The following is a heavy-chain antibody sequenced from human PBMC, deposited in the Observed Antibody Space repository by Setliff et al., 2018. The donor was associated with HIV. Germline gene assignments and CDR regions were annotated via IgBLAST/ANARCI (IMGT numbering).Heavy chain of an antibody. J-gene: IGHJ6*02. Sequence: ASVKVSCKASGYTFTNYDMHWESQAPGQRLEWMGWINAGNGDTKYSQKFQGRVTFTWDTYESTAYMELSSLRSEDTALYYCARDSGDDYSDYYYYGMDVWGQGTTVTVSS. CDR1: GYTFTNYD. V-gene: IGHV1-3*01. D-gene: IGHD4-4*01. CDR3: ARDSGDDYSDYYYYGMDV. CDR2: INAGNGDT.